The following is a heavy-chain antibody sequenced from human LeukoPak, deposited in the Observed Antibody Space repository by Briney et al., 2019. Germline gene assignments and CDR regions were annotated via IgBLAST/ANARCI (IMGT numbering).Heavy chain of an antibody. J-gene: IGHJ4*02. CDR3: AKATWGNGYYYDSSGSPLDFDY. D-gene: IGHD3-22*01. V-gene: IGHV3-23*01. Sequence: GGSLRLSCAASGFTFSSYAMSWVRQAPGKGLEWVSAISGSGGSTYYADSVKGRFTISRDNSKNTLYLQMNSLRAEDTAVYYCAKATWGNGYYYDSSGSPLDFDYWGQGTLVTVSS. CDR2: ISGSGGST. CDR1: GFTFSSYA.